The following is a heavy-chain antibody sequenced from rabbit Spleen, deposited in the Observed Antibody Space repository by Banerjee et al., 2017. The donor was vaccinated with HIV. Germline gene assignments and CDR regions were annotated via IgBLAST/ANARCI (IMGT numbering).Heavy chain of an antibody. CDR2: VWTGSSGTT. CDR3: ARDVDGNGPYDLNL. Sequence: QEQLVEYGGDLVKPEGSLTLTCKASGLDFSSSYWICWVRQAPGKGLEWIGCVWTGSSGTTYYANWAKGRFPISKASSTAVTLQMISLTAADTATYFCARDVDGNGPYDLNLLGPGTLVTV. CDR1: GLDFSSSYW. J-gene: IGHJ4*01. V-gene: IGHV1S45*01. D-gene: IGHD6-1*01.